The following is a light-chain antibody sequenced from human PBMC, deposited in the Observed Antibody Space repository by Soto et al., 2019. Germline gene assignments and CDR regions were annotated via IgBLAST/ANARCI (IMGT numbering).Light chain of an antibody. V-gene: IGKV3-15*01. CDR2: GAS. CDR3: QQYNNWPPYT. J-gene: IGKJ2*01. CDR1: QSVSSN. Sequence: EILMTQSPATLSVSRGERATLSCRASQSVSSNLAWYQQKPGQAPRLLIYGASTRATGIPARFSGSGSGTESTLTISSLQSEDFAVYYCQQYNNWPPYTFGQGTKVDIK.